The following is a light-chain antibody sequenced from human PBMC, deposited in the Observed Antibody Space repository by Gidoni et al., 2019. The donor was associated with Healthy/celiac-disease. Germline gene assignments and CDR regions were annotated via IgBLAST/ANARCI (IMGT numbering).Light chain of an antibody. J-gene: IGKJ1*01. Sequence: EIVLTQSPGTLSLSPGERATLSCRASQSVSSSYLAWYQQKPGQAPRLLIYGASSRATGIPDRFSGRGSGTDFTLTISRLEPEDFAVYYCQQYGSSLRWTFGQGTKVEIK. V-gene: IGKV3-20*01. CDR3: QQYGSSLRWT. CDR2: GAS. CDR1: QSVSSSY.